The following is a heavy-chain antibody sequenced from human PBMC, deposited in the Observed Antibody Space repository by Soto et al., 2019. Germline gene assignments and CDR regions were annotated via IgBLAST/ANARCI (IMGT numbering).Heavy chain of an antibody. CDR3: AKSRRPSAALNYYDSSGYYYFDY. V-gene: IGHV3-23*01. Sequence: GGSLRLSCAASGFTFSSYAMSWVRQAPGKGLEWVSAISGSGGSTYYADSVKGRFTISRDNSKNTLYLQMNSLRAEDTAVDYCAKSRRPSAALNYYDSSGYYYFDYWGQGTLVTVSS. CDR1: GFTFSSYA. J-gene: IGHJ4*02. D-gene: IGHD3-22*01. CDR2: ISGSGGST.